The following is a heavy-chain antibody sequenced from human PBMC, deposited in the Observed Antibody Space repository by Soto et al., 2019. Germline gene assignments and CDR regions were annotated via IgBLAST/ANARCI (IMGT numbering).Heavy chain of an antibody. Sequence: GASVKVSCKASGYTFTSYYVHWVRQAPGQGLEWMGIINPSGGSTSYAQKFQGRVTMTRDTSTSTVYMELSSLRSEDTAVYYCARDLGSSSWYGAFDIWGQGTMVTVSS. J-gene: IGHJ3*02. V-gene: IGHV1-46*03. D-gene: IGHD6-13*01. CDR3: ARDLGSSSWYGAFDI. CDR2: INPSGGST. CDR1: GYTFTSYY.